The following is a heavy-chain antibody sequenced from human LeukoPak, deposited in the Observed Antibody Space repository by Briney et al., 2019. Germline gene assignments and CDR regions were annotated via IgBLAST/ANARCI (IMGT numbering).Heavy chain of an antibody. V-gene: IGHV4-34*01. Sequence: PSETLSLTCAVYGGTFSGYYWSWIRQSPGKGLEWIGEINPGGSTNYNPSLESRVIISVDTSKNQFSLKMDSVRAADTAVYYCAREECSGGDCTSFDYWGQGTLVTVSS. CDR3: AREECSGGDCTSFDY. D-gene: IGHD2-21*02. CDR1: GGTFSGYY. CDR2: INPGGST. J-gene: IGHJ4*02.